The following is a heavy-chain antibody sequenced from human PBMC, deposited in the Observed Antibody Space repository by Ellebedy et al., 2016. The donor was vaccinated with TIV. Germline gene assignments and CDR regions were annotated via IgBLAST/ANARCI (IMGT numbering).Heavy chain of an antibody. V-gene: IGHV3-69-1*01. CDR2: ISSGANP. J-gene: IGHJ4*02. CDR3: TRDGSEWSRDY. D-gene: IGHD3-3*01. Sequence: GESLKISXVGSGFIFSVRGMIWVRQAPGKGLEWVATISSGANPYYADSVKGRFTISRDNGKNSVFLQMNSLRVDDTALYYCTRDGSEWSRDYWGQGTLVTVSS. CDR1: GFIFSVRG.